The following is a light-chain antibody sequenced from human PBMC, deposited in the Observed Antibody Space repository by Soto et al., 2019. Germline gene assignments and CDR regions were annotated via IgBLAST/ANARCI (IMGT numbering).Light chain of an antibody. Sequence: DIQMTQSPSSLSASVGDRVTNTCGASQSISSYLNWYQQKPGKAPKLLIYAASSLQSGVPSRFSGSGSGTDFTLTISSLQPEDFATYYCQQSYSTPRTFGQGTKV. J-gene: IGKJ1*01. CDR3: QQSYSTPRT. CDR2: AAS. V-gene: IGKV1-39*01. CDR1: QSISSY.